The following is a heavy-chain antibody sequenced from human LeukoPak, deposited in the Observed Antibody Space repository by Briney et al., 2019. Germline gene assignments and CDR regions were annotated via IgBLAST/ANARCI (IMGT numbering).Heavy chain of an antibody. Sequence: SETLSLTCTVSGGSISSSSYYWGWIRQPPGKGLEWIGSIYYSGSTYYNPSLNSRVTISVDTSKNQFSLKLSSVTAADTAVYYCARVQNDSSSWYDVDYYYYYMDVWGKGTTVTVSS. J-gene: IGHJ6*03. CDR1: GGSISSSSYY. D-gene: IGHD6-13*01. V-gene: IGHV4-39*07. CDR2: IYYSGST. CDR3: ARVQNDSSSWYDVDYYYYYMDV.